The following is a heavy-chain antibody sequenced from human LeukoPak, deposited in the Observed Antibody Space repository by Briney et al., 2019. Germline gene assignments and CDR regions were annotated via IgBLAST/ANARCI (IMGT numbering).Heavy chain of an antibody. CDR1: RFTFSSYW. V-gene: IGHV3-7*01. CDR2: IKQDGSEK. CDR3: AKDSNPFPD. J-gene: IGHJ4*02. Sequence: GGSLRLSCAASRFTFSSYWMSWVRQAPGKGLEWVATIKQDGSEKYYVDSVKGRFTISRDNAKNSLYLQMNSLRAEDTAVYYCAKDSNPFPDWGQGTLVTVSS.